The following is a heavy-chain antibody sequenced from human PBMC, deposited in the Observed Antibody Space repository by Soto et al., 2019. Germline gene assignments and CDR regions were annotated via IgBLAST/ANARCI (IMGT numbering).Heavy chain of an antibody. D-gene: IGHD3-10*02. CDR1: GFSFSDSY. V-gene: IGHV3-11*01. J-gene: IGHJ6*02. CDR2: TTRSGSAK. CDR3: ARVGLFQEAMDV. Sequence: GGSLRLSCAASGFSFSDSYMSWIRQAPGKGLEWVSYTTRSGSAKYYADSVKGRFTISRDNGKNSLFLQMNSLRAEDTAVYYCARVGLFQEAMDVWGQGTPVTVSS.